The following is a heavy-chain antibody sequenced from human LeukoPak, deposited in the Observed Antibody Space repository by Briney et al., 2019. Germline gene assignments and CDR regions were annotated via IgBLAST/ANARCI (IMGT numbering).Heavy chain of an antibody. CDR1: GFTFDDYA. CDR3: AKGPLSWTYYFDY. Sequence: GGSLRLSCAASGFTFDDYAMHWVRQAPGKGLEWVSGISWNSGSIGYADSVKGRFTISRDNAKNSLYLQMDSLRAEDTALYYCAKGPLSWTYYFDYWGQGTLVTVSS. D-gene: IGHD6-13*01. J-gene: IGHJ4*02. CDR2: ISWNSGSI. V-gene: IGHV3-9*01.